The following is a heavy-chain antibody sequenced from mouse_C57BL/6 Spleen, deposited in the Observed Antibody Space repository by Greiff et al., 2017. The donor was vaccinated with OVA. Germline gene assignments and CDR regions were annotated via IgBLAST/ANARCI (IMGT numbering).Heavy chain of an antibody. Sequence: EVKLMESGPGLVKPSQSLSLTCSVTGYSITSGYYWNWIRQFPGNKLEWMGYISYDGSNNYNPTLKNRISITRDTSKNQFFLKLNSVTTEDTATYYCARVGYGSSYEDYWGQGTTLTVSS. CDR1: GYSITSGYY. CDR2: ISYDGSN. D-gene: IGHD1-1*01. J-gene: IGHJ2*01. CDR3: ARVGYGSSYEDY. V-gene: IGHV3-6*01.